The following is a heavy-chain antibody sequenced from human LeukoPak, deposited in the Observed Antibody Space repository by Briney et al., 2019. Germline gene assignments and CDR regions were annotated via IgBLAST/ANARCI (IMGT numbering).Heavy chain of an antibody. J-gene: IGHJ4*02. D-gene: IGHD6-19*01. CDR1: GYSFTGCY. V-gene: IGHV1-2*04. CDR3: ARVRAGSGWDF. Sequence: ASVKFSCKASGYSFTGCYIYWVRQAPGQGLERMGWINPNSGGTNYAQKLQGWVTMTRDTSISTAYMELSRLRSDDTAVYCCARVRAGSGWDFWGQGTLVTVSS. CDR2: INPNSGGT.